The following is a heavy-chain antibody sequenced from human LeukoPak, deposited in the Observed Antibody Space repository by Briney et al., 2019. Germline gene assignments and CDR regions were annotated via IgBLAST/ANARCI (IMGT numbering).Heavy chain of an antibody. D-gene: IGHD2-21*02. CDR1: GYTFTSYG. J-gene: IGHJ3*02. CDR3: AATVVTAIPRAFDI. V-gene: IGHV1-18*04. CDR2: ISAYNGNT. Sequence: APVKVSCKASGYTFTSYGISWVRQAPGQGLEWMGWISAYNGNTNYAQKLQGRVTMTTDTSASTAYMELRSLRSDDTAVYYCAATVVTAIPRAFDIWGQGTMVTVSS.